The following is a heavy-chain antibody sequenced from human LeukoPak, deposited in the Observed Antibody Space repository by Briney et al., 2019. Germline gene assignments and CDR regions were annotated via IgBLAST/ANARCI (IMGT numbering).Heavy chain of an antibody. CDR2: VNPQGSGT. Sequence: GGSLRLSCAASGFTFSSYWMHWVRQAPGKGLVWVSRVNPQGSGTSYTDSVKGRFTISRDNAKDARHLRMDSLRVEDTAVYYCARARWSSTGWFIGYWGQGTLVTVSS. V-gene: IGHV3-74*01. D-gene: IGHD6-19*01. J-gene: IGHJ4*02. CDR3: ARARWSSTGWFIGY. CDR1: GFTFSSYW.